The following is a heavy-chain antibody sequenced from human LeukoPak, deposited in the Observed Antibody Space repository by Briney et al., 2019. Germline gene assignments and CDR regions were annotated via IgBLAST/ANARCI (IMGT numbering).Heavy chain of an antibody. J-gene: IGHJ3*02. Sequence: SETLSLTCTVSGGPISSYYWSWLRQSAAKGLEWIGRIYTSGSTNYNPSPKSRVTMSVDTSKNQFSLKLSSVTAADTAVYYCARGSPDAFDIWGQGTMVTVSS. CDR3: ARGSPDAFDI. CDR1: GGPISSYY. CDR2: IYTSGST. D-gene: IGHD2-15*01. V-gene: IGHV4-4*07.